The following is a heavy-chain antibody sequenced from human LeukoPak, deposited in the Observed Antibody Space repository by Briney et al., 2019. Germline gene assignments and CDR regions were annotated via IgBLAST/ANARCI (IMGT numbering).Heavy chain of an antibody. V-gene: IGHV3-7*01. J-gene: IGHJ4*02. CDR2: IKQDGSEK. CDR3: ARALLGTNWKIFDS. Sequence: SGGSLRLSCAASGFTFSSYWMIWVRQAPGKGLEGVANIKQDGSEKYYVDSVKGRFTISRDNSKNTVYLQMNTLRADDTAVYYCARALLGTNWKIFDSWGQGTLVTVSS. D-gene: IGHD1-1*01. CDR1: GFTFSSYW.